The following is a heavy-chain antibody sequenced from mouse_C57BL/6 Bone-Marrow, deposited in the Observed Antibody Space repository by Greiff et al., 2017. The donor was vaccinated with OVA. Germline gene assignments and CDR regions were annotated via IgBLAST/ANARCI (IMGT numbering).Heavy chain of an antibody. CDR3: ASSY. CDR1: GYTFTSYW. CDR2: IDPSDSYT. Sequence: QVQLQQPGAELVKPGASVKLSCKASGYTFTSYWMQWVKQRPGQGLEWIGEIDPSDSYTNYNQKFKGKATLTVDTSSSTAYMQLSSLTSEDSAVYYCASSYWGQGTTLTVSS. J-gene: IGHJ2*01. V-gene: IGHV1-50*01.